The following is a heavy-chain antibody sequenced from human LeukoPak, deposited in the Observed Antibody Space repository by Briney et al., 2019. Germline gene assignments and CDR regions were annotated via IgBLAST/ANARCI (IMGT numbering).Heavy chain of an antibody. Sequence: SETLSLTCTVSGGSITSYYWSWIRQPPGKGLEWIGYIYNSGSTNYNPSLKSRVTISVDTSKNQFSLKLSSVTAADTAVYYCARENSNSWYLDYWGQGTLVTVSS. CDR1: GGSITSYY. V-gene: IGHV4-59*01. CDR2: IYNSGST. D-gene: IGHD6-13*01. J-gene: IGHJ4*02. CDR3: ARENSNSWYLDY.